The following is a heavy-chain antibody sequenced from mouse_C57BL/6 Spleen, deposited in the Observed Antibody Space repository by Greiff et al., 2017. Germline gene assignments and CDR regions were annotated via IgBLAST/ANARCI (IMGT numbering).Heavy chain of an antibody. J-gene: IGHJ4*01. Sequence: EVQGVESGGGLVKPGGSLKLSCAASGFTFSDYGMHWVRQAPEKGLEWVAYISRGGSTIYYADTVKGRFTISRDNAKNTLFLLMTSLRSEDTAMYYCARRDSYAMDYWGQGTSVTVSS. D-gene: IGHD3-3*01. V-gene: IGHV5-17*01. CDR1: GFTFSDYG. CDR2: ISRGGSTI. CDR3: ARRDSYAMDY.